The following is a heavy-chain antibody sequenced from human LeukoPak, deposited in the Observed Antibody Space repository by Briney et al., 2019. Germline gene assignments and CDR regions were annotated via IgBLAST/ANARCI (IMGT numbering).Heavy chain of an antibody. J-gene: IGHJ6*02. Sequence: GGSLRLSCAASAFTVSSNYMSWVRQAPGEGLEWVSVIYSGGNTYYADSVKGRFTISRDNSKNTLYLQMNSLRAEDTAVYYCARDFALITVFGVALYGMDVWGQGTTVTVSS. CDR2: IYSGGNT. D-gene: IGHD3-3*01. V-gene: IGHV3-53*01. CDR1: AFTVSSNY. CDR3: ARDFALITVFGVALYGMDV.